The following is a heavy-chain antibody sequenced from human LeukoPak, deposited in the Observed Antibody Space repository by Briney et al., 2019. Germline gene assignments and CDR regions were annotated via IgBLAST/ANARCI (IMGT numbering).Heavy chain of an antibody. Sequence: SETLSLTCTVSGGSISSYYWSWIRQPPGNGLEWIGYIYYSGITNYNPSLKSRVTMSVDTSKNQFSLNLSSVTAADTAVYYCARDSRYCNSISCYGRPGYYGMDVWGQGTTVTVSS. D-gene: IGHD2-2*01. CDR3: ARDSRYCNSISCYGRPGYYGMDV. V-gene: IGHV4-59*01. CDR1: GGSISSYY. CDR2: IYYSGIT. J-gene: IGHJ6*02.